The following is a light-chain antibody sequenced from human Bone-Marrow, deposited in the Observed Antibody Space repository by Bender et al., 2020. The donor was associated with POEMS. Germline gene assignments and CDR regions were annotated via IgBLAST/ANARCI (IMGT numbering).Light chain of an antibody. J-gene: IGLJ2*01. CDR2: DDT. CDR1: NIGSKA. V-gene: IGLV3-21*03. CDR3: QVWAGWSDQTVV. Sequence: SYVLTQPPSVSVAPGKTATITCGGNNIGSKAVHWYQQKPGQAPVLVIYDDTSRPPGIPERFSGSRTGNPATLTIRRVEAADEGDYYCQVWAGWSDQTVVFGGGTKLTVL.